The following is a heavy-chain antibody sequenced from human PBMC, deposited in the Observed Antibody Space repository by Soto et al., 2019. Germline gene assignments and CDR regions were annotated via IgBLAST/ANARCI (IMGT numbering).Heavy chain of an antibody. Sequence: ASVKVSCKASGYTFTNHGISWVRQAPGQGLEWMGWISASNGNTNYAQKFQGRITLTTDTSARAAYMDLRNLRSDDPAVYYCARDTRGADGYNLSGLDYWGQGTLVTISS. CDR1: GYTFTNHG. CDR2: ISASNGNT. V-gene: IGHV1-18*01. J-gene: IGHJ4*02. D-gene: IGHD5-12*01. CDR3: ARDTRGADGYNLSGLDY.